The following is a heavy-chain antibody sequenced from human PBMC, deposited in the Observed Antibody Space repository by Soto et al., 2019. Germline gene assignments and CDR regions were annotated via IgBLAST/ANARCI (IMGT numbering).Heavy chain of an antibody. D-gene: IGHD2-8*01. Sequence: ASVKVSSTASGGTFSSYAISWLRQAPGQGLEWMGGIIPIFGTANYAQKFQGRVTITEDESTSTAYMELSSLRSEDTAVYYCAREGYDGVSPSYNWFSPWGKASLGTDS. J-gene: IGHJ5*02. CDR1: GGTFSSYA. V-gene: IGHV1-69*13. CDR2: IIPIFGTA. CDR3: AREGYDGVSPSYNWFSP.